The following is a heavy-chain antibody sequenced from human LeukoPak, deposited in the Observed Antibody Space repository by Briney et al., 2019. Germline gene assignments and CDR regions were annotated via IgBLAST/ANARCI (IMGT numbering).Heavy chain of an antibody. CDR3: ARRTTGTGPFDY. V-gene: IGHV4-59*08. Sequence: KASGTLSLTCTVSGGSISSYYWSWIRQPPGKGLEWIAYIYYRGSTNYNPSLKSRVTISVDTSKNQFSLKLSSVTAADTAVYYCARRTTGTGPFDYWGQGTLVTVSS. D-gene: IGHD1-1*01. CDR1: GGSISSYY. CDR2: IYYRGST. J-gene: IGHJ4*02.